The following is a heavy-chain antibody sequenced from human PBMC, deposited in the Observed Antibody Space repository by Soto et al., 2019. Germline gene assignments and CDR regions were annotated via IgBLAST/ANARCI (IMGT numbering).Heavy chain of an antibody. CDR2: INHSGST. CDR3: ARALSYYDLWSGYYSSYYGMDV. V-gene: IGHV4-34*01. J-gene: IGHJ6*02. Sequence: EPLSLTCAVYGGSFSGYYWSWIRQPPGKGLEWIGEINHSGSTNYNPSLKSRVTISVDTSKNQFSLKLSSVTAAETAVYYCARALSYYDLWSGYYSSYYGMDVWGQGTTVTVSS. CDR1: GGSFSGYY. D-gene: IGHD3-3*01.